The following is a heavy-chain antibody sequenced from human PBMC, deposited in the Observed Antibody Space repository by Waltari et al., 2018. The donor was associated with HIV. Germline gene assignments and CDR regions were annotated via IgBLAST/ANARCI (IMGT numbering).Heavy chain of an antibody. CDR3: ARLEIDLAVAGSNWFDP. J-gene: IGHJ5*02. CDR2: IYYSGST. V-gene: IGHV4-39*01. D-gene: IGHD6-19*01. Sequence: QLQLQESGPGLVKPSETLSLTCTVSGGSISSSSYYWGWIRQPPGKGLEWIGSIYYSGSTYYNPSRKSRVTISVDTAKNQFSLKLSSVTAADTAVYYCARLEIDLAVAGSNWFDPWGQGTLVTVSS. CDR1: GGSISSSSYY.